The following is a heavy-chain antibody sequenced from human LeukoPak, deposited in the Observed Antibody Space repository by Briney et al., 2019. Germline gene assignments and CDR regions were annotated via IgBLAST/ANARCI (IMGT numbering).Heavy chain of an antibody. J-gene: IGHJ5*02. V-gene: IGHV1-24*01. Sequence: ASVKVSCKVSGYTLTELSMHWVRQAPGKGLEWMGGFDPEDGETIYAQKFQGRVTITEDTSTDTAYMELSSLRSEDTAVYYCARDGNGGSLWFGELLPLLAWGQGTLVTVSS. CDR2: FDPEDGET. CDR1: GYTLTELS. D-gene: IGHD3-10*01. CDR3: ARDGNGGSLWFGELLPLLA.